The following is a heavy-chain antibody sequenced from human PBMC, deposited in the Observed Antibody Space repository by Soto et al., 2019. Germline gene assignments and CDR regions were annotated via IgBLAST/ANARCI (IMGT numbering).Heavy chain of an antibody. D-gene: IGHD3-10*01. CDR3: ARLRGGFGELFSEPGIGDEQRHYYYYYMDV. Sequence: SETLSLTCTVSGGSISSYYWSWIRQPRGKGLEWIGYIYYSGSTNYNPSLKSRVTISVDTSKNQFSLKLSSVTAADTAVYYCARLRGGFGELFSEPGIGDEQRHYYYYYMDVWGKGTTVTVSS. V-gene: IGHV4-59*08. CDR2: IYYSGST. J-gene: IGHJ6*03. CDR1: GGSISSYY.